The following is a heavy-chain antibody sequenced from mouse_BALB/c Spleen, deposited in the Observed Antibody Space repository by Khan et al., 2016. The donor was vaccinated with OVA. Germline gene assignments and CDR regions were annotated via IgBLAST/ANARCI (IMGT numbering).Heavy chain of an antibody. CDR2: IWSDGST. CDR1: GFSLTSYG. CDR3: ARHPRGYRFLYAIDY. Sequence: VQLVESGPDLVAPSQSLSITCTVSGFSLTSYGVHWVRQPPGKGLEWLVVIWSDGSTTYNSALKSRLSISKDNSKSQVFLKMNSLQTDDTAVYYCARHPRGYRFLYAIDYWGQGTSVTVSS. D-gene: IGHD2-14*01. J-gene: IGHJ4*01. V-gene: IGHV2-6-2*01.